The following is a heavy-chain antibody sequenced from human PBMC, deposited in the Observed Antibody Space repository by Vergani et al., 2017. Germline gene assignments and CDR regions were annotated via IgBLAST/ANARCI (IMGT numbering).Heavy chain of an antibody. CDR2: INPNSGGT. CDR3: ARTRSSGYYGSGSYYGDYFDY. J-gene: IGHJ4*02. CDR1: GYTFTGYY. D-gene: IGHD3-10*01. Sequence: QVQLVQSGAEVKKPGASVKVSCKASGYTFTGYYMHWVRQAPGQGLEWMGWINPNSGGTNYAQKFQGRVTMTRETSISTAYMELSRLRSDDTAVYYCARTRSSGYYGSGSYYGDYFDYWGQGTLVTVSS. V-gene: IGHV1-2*02.